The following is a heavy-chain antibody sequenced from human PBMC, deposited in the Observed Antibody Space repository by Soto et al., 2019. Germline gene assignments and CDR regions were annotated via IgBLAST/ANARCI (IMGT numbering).Heavy chain of an antibody. V-gene: IGHV3-49*04. J-gene: IGHJ4*02. CDR1: GFTFGDYA. CDR2: IRSKAYGGTT. CDR3: TRDPSGYDFWSGYYSDHFDY. Sequence: EVQLVESGGGLVQPGRSLRLSCTASGFTFGDYAMSWVRQAPGKGLEWVGFIRSKAYGGTTEYAASVKGRFTISRDDSKSIAYLQMNSLKTEDTAVYYCTRDPSGYDFWSGYYSDHFDYWGQGTLVTVSS. D-gene: IGHD3-3*01.